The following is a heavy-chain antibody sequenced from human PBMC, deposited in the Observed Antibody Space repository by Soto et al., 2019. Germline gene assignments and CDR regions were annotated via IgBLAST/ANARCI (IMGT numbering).Heavy chain of an antibody. CDR3: AKDGGYDYYYYYGMDV. J-gene: IGHJ6*02. Sequence: PVGSLRLSCAASGFTFSSYGMNSFRQAPGKGLDWVAVISYDGSNKYYADSVKGRFTISRDNSKNTLYLQMNSLRGDDTAVYYCAKDGGYDYYYYYGMDVWGQGTTVTVSS. CDR1: GFTFSSYG. CDR2: ISYDGSNK. D-gene: IGHD5-12*01. V-gene: IGHV3-30*18.